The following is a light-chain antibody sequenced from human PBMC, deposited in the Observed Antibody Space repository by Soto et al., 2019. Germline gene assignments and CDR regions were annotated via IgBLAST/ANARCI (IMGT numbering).Light chain of an antibody. J-gene: IGLJ2*01. Sequence: QSALTQPASVSGSPGQSITISCTGTSSDVGGYNYVSWFQQRPDKAPQLLIYDVTNRPSGVSKRFSGSKSGNTASLTISGLQAEDEADYYCSSFTSSTTVLFGGGTKVTVL. CDR1: SSDVGGYNY. CDR2: DVT. CDR3: SSFTSSTTVL. V-gene: IGLV2-14*03.